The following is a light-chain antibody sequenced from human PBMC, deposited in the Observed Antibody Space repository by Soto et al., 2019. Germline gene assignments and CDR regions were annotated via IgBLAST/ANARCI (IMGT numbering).Light chain of an antibody. J-gene: IGKJ1*01. CDR1: QSVSSSY. CDR2: AVS. CDR3: QEYGTSRS. V-gene: IGKV3-20*01. Sequence: ELVLTQSPGTLSLSPGERATLSCRASQSVSSSYLAWYQQKPGQAPRLLIYAVSSRATGIPERFSGSGSGTDFTLTISRLEPEDFAVYYCQEYGTSRSFGQGTKVDI.